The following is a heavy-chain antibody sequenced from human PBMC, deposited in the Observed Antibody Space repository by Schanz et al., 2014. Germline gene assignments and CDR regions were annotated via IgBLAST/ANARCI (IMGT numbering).Heavy chain of an antibody. CDR1: GYTFSDYY. CDR2: ISPYNGNT. D-gene: IGHD3-10*01. V-gene: IGHV1-18*04. CDR3: GRGFSRSYIDF. J-gene: IGHJ4*02. Sequence: QVQLVQSGAEVRKPGASVKVSCKASGYTFSDYYIHWVRQAPGQGLEWMGWISPYNGNTNYAQKLQGRVTMTTDTSTSTAYMELRSLRSDDTAVYYCGRGFSRSYIDFWGQGTLITVSS.